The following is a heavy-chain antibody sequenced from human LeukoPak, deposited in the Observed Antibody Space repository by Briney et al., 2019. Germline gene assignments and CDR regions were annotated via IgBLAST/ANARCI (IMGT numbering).Heavy chain of an antibody. V-gene: IGHV3-23*01. CDR3: AKGPDSGNYEEFDY. CDR1: GFTFSSYA. D-gene: IGHD1-26*01. Sequence: GGSLRLSCAASGFTFSSYAMSWVRQAPGKGLEWVSVISSSGGRTYYADSVKGRFTISRDNSKNTLYLQMNSLRAEDTAVYYCAKGPDSGNYEEFDYWGQGTPVTVSS. J-gene: IGHJ4*02. CDR2: ISSSGGRT.